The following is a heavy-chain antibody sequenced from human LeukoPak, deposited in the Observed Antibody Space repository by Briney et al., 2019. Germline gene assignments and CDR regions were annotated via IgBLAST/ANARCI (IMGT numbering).Heavy chain of an antibody. CDR2: IYYSGST. Sequence: SETLSLTCTVSGGSISSSSYYWGWIRQPPGKGLEWIGSIYYSGSTYYNPSLKNRVTISVDTSKNQFSLKLSSVTAADTAVYYCASSADYYYDSSGLLFGYWGQGTLVTVSS. V-gene: IGHV4-39*01. J-gene: IGHJ4*02. CDR1: GGSISSSSYY. D-gene: IGHD3-22*01. CDR3: ASSADYYYDSSGLLFGY.